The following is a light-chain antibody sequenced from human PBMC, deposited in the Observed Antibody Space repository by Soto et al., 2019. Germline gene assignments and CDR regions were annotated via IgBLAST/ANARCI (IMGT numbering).Light chain of an antibody. CDR3: QQSHSTPRT. V-gene: IGKV1-39*01. Sequence: DIQMTQSPSTLSASLGDRVTITCRASQSIAGYLNWYQQKPGEAPKLLIYTTSTLQSGVPSRFSGSGSGADYTLTISSLQPEDFATYSCQQSHSTPRTFGQGTKVDI. J-gene: IGKJ1*01. CDR2: TTS. CDR1: QSIAGY.